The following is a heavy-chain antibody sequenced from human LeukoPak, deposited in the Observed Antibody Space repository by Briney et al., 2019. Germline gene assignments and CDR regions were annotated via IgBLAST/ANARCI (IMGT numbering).Heavy chain of an antibody. V-gene: IGHV3-21*06. D-gene: IGHD5-12*01. CDR1: GFTFSTYK. CDR2: ITSSSSYI. CDR3: ARDVVYGGFRLDY. J-gene: IGHJ4*02. Sequence: GGSLRPSCAASGFTFSTYKMNWVRQAPGKGPEWVSSITSSSSYIYYADSVKGRFTNSRDNAKNSLYLQMDSLRVEDTAVCYCARDVVYGGFRLDYWGQGTLVTVSS.